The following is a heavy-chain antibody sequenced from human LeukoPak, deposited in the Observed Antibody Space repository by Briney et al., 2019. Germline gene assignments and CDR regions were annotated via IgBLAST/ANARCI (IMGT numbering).Heavy chain of an antibody. CDR2: IYYSGST. Sequence: PSETLSLTCTVSGGSVSSGSYYWSWIRQPPGKGLEWIGYIYYSGSTNYNPSLKSRVTISVDTSKNQFSLKLSSVTAADTAVYYCARGLGNWNYKGRKGDFDYWGQGTLVTVSS. V-gene: IGHV4-61*01. CDR1: GGSVSSGSYY. J-gene: IGHJ4*02. CDR3: ARGLGNWNYKGRKGDFDY. D-gene: IGHD1-7*01.